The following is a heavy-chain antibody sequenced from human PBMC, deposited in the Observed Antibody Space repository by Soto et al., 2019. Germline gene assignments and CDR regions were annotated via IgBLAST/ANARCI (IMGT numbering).Heavy chain of an antibody. J-gene: IGHJ3*01. D-gene: IGHD1-26*01. CDR1: GFTFSSHG. CDR3: AKDRGIEGSSVRPFDV. Sequence: GGSLRLSCTASGFTFSSHGMNWVRQAPGKGLGWVSFLSGSAGITFYADSVKGRFTISRDNSKNTLYLQMNSLRAEDTAVYYCAKDRGIEGSSVRPFDVWGQGTMVTVSS. CDR2: LSGSAGIT. V-gene: IGHV3-23*01.